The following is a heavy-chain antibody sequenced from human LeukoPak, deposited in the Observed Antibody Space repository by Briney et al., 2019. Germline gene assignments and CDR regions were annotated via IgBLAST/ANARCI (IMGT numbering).Heavy chain of an antibody. D-gene: IGHD1-26*01. CDR1: GFTFSSYV. V-gene: IGHV3-30*04. J-gene: IGHJ4*02. CDR2: ISYDGSNE. Sequence: GGSLRLSCAASGFTFSSYVMHWVRQAPGKGLEWVAIISYDGSNEYYADSVKGRFTISRDNSKNTLYLQMNSLRAEDTAVYYCAKGDTTWELPHDYWGQGTLVTVSS. CDR3: AKGDTTWELPHDY.